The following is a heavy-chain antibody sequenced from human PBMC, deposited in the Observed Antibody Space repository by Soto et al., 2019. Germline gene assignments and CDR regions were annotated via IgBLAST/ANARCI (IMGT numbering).Heavy chain of an antibody. CDR1: GGSISSSSYY. D-gene: IGHD6-19*01. CDR2: MYYSGIT. V-gene: IGHV4-39*01. CDR3: ARHPPQWLAPDY. Sequence: SETLSLTCTVSGGSISSSSYYWGWIRQPPGKGLEWIGSMYYSGITYYNPSLKSRVTISVDTSKNQFSLKLSSVTAADTAVYYCARHPPQWLAPDYWGQGTLVTVLL. J-gene: IGHJ4*02.